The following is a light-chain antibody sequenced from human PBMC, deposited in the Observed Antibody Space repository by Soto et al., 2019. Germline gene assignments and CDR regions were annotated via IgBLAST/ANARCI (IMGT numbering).Light chain of an antibody. CDR3: CSSAPESTYV. CDR1: SSDVGAYNS. V-gene: IGLV2-23*01. CDR2: KGT. Sequence: QSVLAQPASVSGPPGQSVTISCTGTSSDVGAYNSVSWYQQHPDKAPQLMIYKGTQRPSGVSNRFSGSTSGNAASLTISGLQAGDEADYFCCSSAPESTYVFGTGTKVTV. J-gene: IGLJ1*01.